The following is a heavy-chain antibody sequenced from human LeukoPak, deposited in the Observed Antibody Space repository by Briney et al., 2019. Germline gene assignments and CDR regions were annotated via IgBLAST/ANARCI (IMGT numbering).Heavy chain of an antibody. D-gene: IGHD3-22*01. CDR1: GYTFTSYG. CDR2: ISAYNGNT. V-gene: IGHV1-18*01. J-gene: IGHJ4*02. CDR3: ARVGYDSSGYYPLDY. Sequence: EASVKVSCKASGYTFTSYGISWVRQAPGQGLEWMGWISAYNGNTNYAQKLQGRVTMTTDTSTSTAYMELRSLRSDDTAVYYCARVGYDSSGYYPLDYWGQGTLVTVSS.